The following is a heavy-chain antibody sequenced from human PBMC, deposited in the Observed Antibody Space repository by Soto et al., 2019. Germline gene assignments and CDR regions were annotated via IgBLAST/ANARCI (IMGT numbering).Heavy chain of an antibody. V-gene: IGHV3-23*01. J-gene: IGHJ4*02. D-gene: IGHD3-22*01. Sequence: GGSLRLSCAASGFTLRSYAMSWVRQAPGKGLEWVSGIGGSGGSTYYADSVRGRFTISRDSSKNTLYLQMNSLRAEDTAVYYCANGIDSSGYYPYDHWGQGTLVTVSS. CDR2: IGGSGGST. CDR1: GFTLRSYA. CDR3: ANGIDSSGYYPYDH.